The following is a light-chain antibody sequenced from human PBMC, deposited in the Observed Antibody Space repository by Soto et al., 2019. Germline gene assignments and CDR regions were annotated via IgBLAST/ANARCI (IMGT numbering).Light chain of an antibody. CDR2: EVS. Sequence: QSVLTQPPSASGSPGQSGTISCTGTSSDVGGYNFVSWYQQHPGKAPKLMIYEVSKRPSGVPDRFSGSKSGNTASLTVSGLQAEDEADYYCSSYAGSNNXVFGPGNKVTVL. CDR1: SSDVGGYNF. J-gene: IGLJ1*01. V-gene: IGLV2-8*01. CDR3: SSYAGSNNXV.